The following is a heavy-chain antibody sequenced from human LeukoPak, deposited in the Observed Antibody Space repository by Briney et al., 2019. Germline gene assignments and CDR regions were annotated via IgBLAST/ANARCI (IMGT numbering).Heavy chain of an antibody. CDR1: GFTFSSYA. CDR2: IKQDGSEK. Sequence: GGSLRLSCAASGFTFSSYAMTWVRQAPGKGLEWVANIKQDGSEKYYVDSVKGRFTISRDNAKNSLYLQMNSLRAEDTAVYYCARGGDTIFVADYYYGMDVWGQGTTVTVSS. V-gene: IGHV3-7*01. J-gene: IGHJ6*02. CDR3: ARGGDTIFVADYYYGMDV. D-gene: IGHD3-9*01.